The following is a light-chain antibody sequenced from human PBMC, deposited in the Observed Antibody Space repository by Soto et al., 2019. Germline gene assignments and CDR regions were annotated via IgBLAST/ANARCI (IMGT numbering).Light chain of an antibody. Sequence: EIVMTQSPATLSLSPGERAALSCRASQSINSELAWYQQKPGQPPRLLIYGASTRDTGVPARFTGSESGSEFTLTISGLQSEDFAVYYCQQGNNWPLTFGQGTRLEL. CDR1: QSINSE. CDR2: GAS. CDR3: QQGNNWPLT. V-gene: IGKV3-15*01. J-gene: IGKJ2*01.